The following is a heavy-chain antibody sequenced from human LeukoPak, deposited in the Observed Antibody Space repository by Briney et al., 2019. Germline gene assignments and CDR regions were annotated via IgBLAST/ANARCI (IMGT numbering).Heavy chain of an antibody. V-gene: IGHV3-11*01. D-gene: IGHD3-22*01. Sequence: PGGSLRLSCAASGFTFSSYAMSWIRQAPGKGLEWVSYISSSGSTIYYADSVKGRFTISRDNAKNSLYLQMNSLRAEDTAVYYCARVGYYYDSSGYYELWFDPWGQGTQVIVSP. CDR3: ARVGYYYDSSGYYELWFDP. CDR1: GFTFSSYA. CDR2: ISSSGSTI. J-gene: IGHJ5*02.